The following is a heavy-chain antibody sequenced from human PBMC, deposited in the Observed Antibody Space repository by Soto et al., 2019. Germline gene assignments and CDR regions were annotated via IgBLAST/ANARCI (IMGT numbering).Heavy chain of an antibody. Sequence: QVQLVQSGAEVKKPGATVKVSCKASGYTFTSYGISWVRQAPGQGLEWMGWIRVYNGNTNYAQKLQGRVTMTTDTSTSTVYMELRSLKSDDTAVYYCARDSPPNDYWGQGTLVTVSS. CDR1: GYTFTSYG. J-gene: IGHJ4*02. CDR2: IRVYNGNT. V-gene: IGHV1-18*01. CDR3: ARDSPPNDY.